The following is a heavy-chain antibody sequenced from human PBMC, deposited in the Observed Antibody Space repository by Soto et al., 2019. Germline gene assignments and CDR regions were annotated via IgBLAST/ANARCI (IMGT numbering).Heavy chain of an antibody. CDR3: ARVRYYDFWSGKGFFDY. Sequence: SETLSLTCAVYGGSFSGYYWSWIRQPPGKGLEWIGEINHSGSTNYNPSLKSRVTISVDTSKNQFSLKLSSVTAADTAVYYCARVRYYDFWSGKGFFDYWGQGTLVTVSS. V-gene: IGHV4-34*01. CDR2: INHSGST. J-gene: IGHJ4*02. D-gene: IGHD3-3*01. CDR1: GGSFSGYY.